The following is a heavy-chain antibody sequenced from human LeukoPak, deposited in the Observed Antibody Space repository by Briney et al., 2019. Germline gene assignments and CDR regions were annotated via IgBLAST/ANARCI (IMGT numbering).Heavy chain of an antibody. V-gene: IGHV3-21*01. CDR3: ARGDHSDPYYYYYGMDV. CDR1: GFTFSSYS. J-gene: IGHJ6*02. D-gene: IGHD1-14*01. Sequence: GSLRLSCAASGFTFSSYSMNWVREAPGKGLEWVSSISSSSSYIYYADSVKGRFTISRDNTKNSLYLQMNSLRAEDSAVYYCARGDHSDPYYYYYGMDVWGQGTTVTVSS. CDR2: ISSSSSYI.